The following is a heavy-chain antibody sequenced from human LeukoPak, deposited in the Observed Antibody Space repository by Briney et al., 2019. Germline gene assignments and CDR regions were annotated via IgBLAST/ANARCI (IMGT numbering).Heavy chain of an antibody. J-gene: IGHJ4*02. Sequence: GGSLRLSCAASGFTFSSYAMSWVRQAPGKGLEWVSAISSSGGSTYYADSVKGRFTISRDNSKNTLYLQMDSLRAEDTAVYYCAKTNITMTRFGYFDYWGQGTLVTVSS. CDR1: GFTFSSYA. CDR3: AKTNITMTRFGYFDY. D-gene: IGHD3-22*01. V-gene: IGHV3-23*01. CDR2: ISSSGGST.